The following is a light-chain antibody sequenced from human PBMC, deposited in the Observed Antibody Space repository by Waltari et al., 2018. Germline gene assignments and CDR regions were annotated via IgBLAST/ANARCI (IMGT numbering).Light chain of an antibody. CDR3: GTWDNRLSAGV. CDR2: DSN. CDR1: SSHIWNTH. V-gene: IGLV1-51*01. Sequence: QSVLTPPPSVSAAPGQKVPIPCSGSSSHIWNTHLSWSQQLPGTAPKPPIHDSNKRPSGIPDRFSGSRSGTSATLGITGLQTGDEADYYCGTWDNRLSAGVFGGGTKLTVL. J-gene: IGLJ3*02.